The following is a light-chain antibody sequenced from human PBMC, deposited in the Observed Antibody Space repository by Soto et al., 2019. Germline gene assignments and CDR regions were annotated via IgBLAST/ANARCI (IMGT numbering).Light chain of an antibody. CDR1: SSDVGGYNY. Sequence: QSALTQPPSVSGSPGQSVTISCTGTSSDVGGYNYVSWYQQHPGKAPTLMIYEVSKRPSGVPDRFSGSKSGNTASLTVSGLQAEDEADYYCSSYAGSNNFVVFGGGTKLTVL. CDR3: SSYAGSNNFVV. J-gene: IGLJ2*01. CDR2: EVS. V-gene: IGLV2-8*01.